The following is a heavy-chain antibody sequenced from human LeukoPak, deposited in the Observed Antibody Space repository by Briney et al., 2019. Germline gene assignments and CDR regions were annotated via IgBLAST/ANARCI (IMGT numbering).Heavy chain of an antibody. V-gene: IGHV4-59*12. J-gene: IGHJ6*03. CDR3: ARVESHGDGRGRYYYYYMDV. Sequence: PSETLSLTCTVSGGSISSYYWSWIRQPPGKGLEWIGYIYYSGSTNYNPPLKSRVTMSVDTSKNQFSLKLSSVTAADTAVYYCARVESHGDGRGRYYYYYMDVWGKGTTVTISS. D-gene: IGHD4-17*01. CDR2: IYYSGST. CDR1: GGSISSYY.